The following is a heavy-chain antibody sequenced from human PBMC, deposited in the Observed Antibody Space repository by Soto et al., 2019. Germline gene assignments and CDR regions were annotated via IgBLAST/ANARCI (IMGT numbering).Heavy chain of an antibody. D-gene: IGHD1-26*01. CDR3: ARSVGELLGLDP. CDR1: GYSITSSCW. CDR2: IYYTGTT. J-gene: IGHJ5*02. Sequence: LALTCAVSGYSITSSCWWGWIRQPPGKGLEWIGYIYYTGTTYYNPSLRSRVTMSVDTSKNQFSLSLRSVSAVDTAAYYCARSVGELLGLDPWGQGSLVTVSS. V-gene: IGHV4-28*01.